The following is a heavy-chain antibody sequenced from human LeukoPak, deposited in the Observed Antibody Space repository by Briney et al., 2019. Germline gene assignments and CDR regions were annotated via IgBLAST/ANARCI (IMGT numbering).Heavy chain of an antibody. CDR2: ISAYNGNT. D-gene: IGHD6-13*01. J-gene: IGHJ3*02. CDR1: GYTFTSIG. V-gene: IGHV1-18*01. CDR3: ASTRAAAGTGYAFDI. Sequence: ASVKVSCKASGYTFTSIGTSWFRRPPGQGLEWMGWISAYNGNTNYAQKLQGRVTMTTDTSTSTAYMELRSLRSDDTAVYYCASTRAAAGTGYAFDIWGQGTMVTVSS.